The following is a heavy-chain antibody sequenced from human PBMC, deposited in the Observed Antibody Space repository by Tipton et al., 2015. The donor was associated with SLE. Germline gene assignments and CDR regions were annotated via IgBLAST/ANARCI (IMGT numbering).Heavy chain of an antibody. Sequence: TLSLTCTVSGASMSGYYWSWIRQSPGKGLEWIGYIFDNGNSNYNPSLKSRVTISIDTSKNQFSLNLISVTTADTAVYYCARVVRSGWDLLNGYFDLWGRGTLVTVSS. V-gene: IGHV4-59*01. CDR2: IFDNGNS. J-gene: IGHJ2*01. D-gene: IGHD6-19*01. CDR1: GASMSGYY. CDR3: ARVVRSGWDLLNGYFDL.